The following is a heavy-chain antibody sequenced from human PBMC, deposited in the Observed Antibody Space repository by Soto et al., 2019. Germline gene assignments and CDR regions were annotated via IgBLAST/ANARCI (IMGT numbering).Heavy chain of an antibody. V-gene: IGHV4-39*07. Sequence: SETLSLTCTVSGGSVSTNSYSWGWIRQSPGKGLEWIGTIYHSGSTNYSPSLKSRVTISVDSSKNQLFLKLSSVTAADTAVYYCARSYSGSYYSLDYWGQGIMVTVYS. CDR3: ARSYSGSYYSLDY. J-gene: IGHJ4*02. D-gene: IGHD1-26*01. CDR1: GGSVSTNSYS. CDR2: IYHSGST.